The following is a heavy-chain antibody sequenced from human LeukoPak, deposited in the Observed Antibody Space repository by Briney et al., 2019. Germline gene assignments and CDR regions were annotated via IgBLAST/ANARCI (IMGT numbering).Heavy chain of an antibody. V-gene: IGHV4-59*11. CDR3: AKLEVGRFDP. CDR2: IYYRGST. Sequence: PSETLSLTCTVSGASISSHYWCWIRRPPGTGLEWIGDIYYRGSTTYNPSLKSRVSISLDTSRNQFSLNLSSVTAADTAVYYCAKLEVGRFDPWGQGTLVTVSS. D-gene: IGHD7-27*01. J-gene: IGHJ5*02. CDR1: GASISSHY.